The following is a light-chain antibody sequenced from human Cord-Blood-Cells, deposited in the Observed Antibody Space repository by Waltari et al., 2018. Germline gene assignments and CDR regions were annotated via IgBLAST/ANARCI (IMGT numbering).Light chain of an antibody. V-gene: IGLV4-69*01. CDR3: QTWGTGINWV. J-gene: IGLJ3*02. CDR2: LNSDGSH. CDR1: SGPSRYA. Sequence: QLVLTQSPSASASLGASVKLTCTLTSGPSRYAIAWHQQQPEKGPRYLMKLNSDGSHSKGDGIPDRFSGSSSGAERYLTISSLQSEDEADYYCQTWGTGINWVFGGGTKLTVL.